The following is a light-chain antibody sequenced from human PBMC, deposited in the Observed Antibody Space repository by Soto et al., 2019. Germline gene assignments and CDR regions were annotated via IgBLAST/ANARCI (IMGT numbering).Light chain of an antibody. CDR2: GAS. J-gene: IGKJ4*01. V-gene: IGKV3-15*01. CDR3: QQYGNSPLT. Sequence: EIVMTQSPATLSVSPGERATLSCRASQSVSSNLAWYQQKPGQAPRLLIYGASSRATGIPVRSSGSGSGTEFTLTISSLQSEDFALYYCQQYGNSPLTFGGGTKVDIK. CDR1: QSVSSN.